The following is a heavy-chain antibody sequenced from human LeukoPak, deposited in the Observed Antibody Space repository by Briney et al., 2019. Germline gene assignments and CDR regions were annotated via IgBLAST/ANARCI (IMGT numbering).Heavy chain of an antibody. CDR3: ATDRSGWGPRNIYYFDY. J-gene: IGHJ4*02. V-gene: IGHV1-24*01. CDR1: GYTLTELS. CDR2: FDPEDGET. Sequence: VKVSFKVSGYTLTELSMHWVRQAPGKGREWMGGFDPEDGETIYAQKFQGRVTMTEDTSTDTAYMELSSLRSEDTAVYYCATDRSGWGPRNIYYFDYWGQGTLVTVSS. D-gene: IGHD6-19*01.